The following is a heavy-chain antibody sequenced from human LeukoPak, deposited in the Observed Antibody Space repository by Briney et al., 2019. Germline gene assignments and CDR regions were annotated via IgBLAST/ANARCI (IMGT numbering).Heavy chain of an antibody. D-gene: IGHD1-14*01. V-gene: IGHV1-46*01. CDR2: INPSGGST. CDR1: GYTFTSYY. CDR3: ARTQPPGYYYYYMDV. J-gene: IGHJ6*03. Sequence: GASVKVSCKASGYTFTSYYMHWVRQAPGQGLEWMGIINPSGGSTSYAQKFQGRVTMTRDMSTSTVYMELSSLRSEGTAVYYCARTQPPGYYYYYMDVWGKGTTVTVSS.